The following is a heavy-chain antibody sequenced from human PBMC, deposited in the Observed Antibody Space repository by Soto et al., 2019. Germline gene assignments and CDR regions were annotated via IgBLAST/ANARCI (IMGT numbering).Heavy chain of an antibody. CDR1: GFSFSSSA. CDR3: TKHRVTWSSSSSDFDY. J-gene: IGHJ4*02. CDR2: ISANGGST. V-gene: IGHV3-23*01. D-gene: IGHD6-6*01. Sequence: GGSLRLSCAASGFSFSSSAMSWVRQAPAKGLEWVSTISANGGSTYYADSVEGRSTISRDNSGNTLSLQMNSLRVEDTAIYYCTKHRVTWSSSSSDFDYWGQGTLVTVSS.